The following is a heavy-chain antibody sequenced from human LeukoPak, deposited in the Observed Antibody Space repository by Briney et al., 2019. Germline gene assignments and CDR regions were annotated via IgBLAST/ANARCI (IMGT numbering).Heavy chain of an antibody. D-gene: IGHD3-10*01. Sequence: GGSLRLSCAASGFTFSSYSMNWVRQAPGKGLEWVSSNSSSSSYIYYADSVKGRFTISRDNSKNTLYLEMNSLRADDTAVYSCAKDAYGSGSYYYGDYWGQGTLVTVSS. J-gene: IGHJ4*02. CDR3: AKDAYGSGSYYYGDY. CDR1: GFTFSSYS. V-gene: IGHV3-21*04. CDR2: NSSSSSYI.